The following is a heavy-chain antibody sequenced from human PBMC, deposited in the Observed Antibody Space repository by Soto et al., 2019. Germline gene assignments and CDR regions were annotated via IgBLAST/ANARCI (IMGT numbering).Heavy chain of an antibody. Sequence: EVQLVESGGGFIQPGGSLRLPCAASVPPIINPGWNWVRQAPGKGLEWVGRIKTKSEGGPIDYAAAVKGRFTVSRDDSKNTLYLQMNSLKTEDTAVYYCTTGSVEGVWGQGTTVTVSS. CDR1: VPPIINPG. V-gene: IGHV3-15*07. J-gene: IGHJ6*02. CDR3: TTGSVEGV. D-gene: IGHD2-15*01. CDR2: IKTKSEGGPI.